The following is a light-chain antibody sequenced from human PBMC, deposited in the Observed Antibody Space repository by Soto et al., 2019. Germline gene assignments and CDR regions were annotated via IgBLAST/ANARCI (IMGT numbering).Light chain of an antibody. J-gene: IGLJ1*01. CDR1: SSDVGAYNY. CDR2: DVT. V-gene: IGLV2-14*01. CDR3: TSYTSTSTYV. Sequence: QSVLTQPASVSGPPGQSITISCTVTSSDVGAYNYVSWYQHHPGKAPRLVIYDVTNRPSGISDRFSGSKSGNTASLTISGLLAEDEADYYCTSYTSTSTYVFGTGTKVTVL.